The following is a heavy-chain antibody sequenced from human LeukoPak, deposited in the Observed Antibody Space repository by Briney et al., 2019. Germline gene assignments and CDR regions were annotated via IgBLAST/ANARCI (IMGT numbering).Heavy chain of an antibody. CDR2: IYHSGST. V-gene: IGHV4-38-2*02. CDR3: AREGSAFDI. J-gene: IGHJ3*02. Sequence: SETLSLTCTVSGYSINSGYYWGWIRQPPGKGLEWIGSIYHSGSTYYNPSLKSRVTISVETSKKQFSLKLSSVTAADTAVYYCAREGSAFDIWGQGTIVTVSS. CDR1: GYSINSGYY.